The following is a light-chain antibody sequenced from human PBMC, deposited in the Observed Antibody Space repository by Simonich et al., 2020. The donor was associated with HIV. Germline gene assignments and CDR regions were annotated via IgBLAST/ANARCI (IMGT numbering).Light chain of an antibody. CDR2: GAS. V-gene: IGKV3-15*01. Sequence: EIVMTQSAATLSVSPGERATLSCRASQSVSSNLAWYQQKPGQAPRLLIFGASTRATGIPARFSGSGSGTEFTLTISSLQAEDVAIYYCQQYYRTPYTFGQGTKLEIK. CDR3: QQYYRTPYT. J-gene: IGKJ2*01. CDR1: QSVSSN.